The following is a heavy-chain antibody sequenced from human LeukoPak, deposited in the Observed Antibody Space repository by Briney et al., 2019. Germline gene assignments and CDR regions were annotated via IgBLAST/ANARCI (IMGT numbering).Heavy chain of an antibody. CDR1: GFTFSSYW. D-gene: IGHD1-26*01. CDR2: VYSDDTT. CDR3: ARGGGYYAIDY. V-gene: IGHV3-53*01. Sequence: GGSLRLSCAASGFTFSSYWMNWVRQAPGRGLEWVSVVYSDDTTYYADSVKGRLTISRDNSKNTLYLQMNNLRAEDTAVYYCARGGGYYAIDYWGQGTLVTVSS. J-gene: IGHJ4*02.